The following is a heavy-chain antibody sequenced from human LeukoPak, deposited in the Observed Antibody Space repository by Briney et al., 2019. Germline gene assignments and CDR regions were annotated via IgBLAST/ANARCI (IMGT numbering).Heavy chain of an antibody. CDR1: GFTVSSNY. Sequence: PGGSLTLSCAASGFTVSSNYMSWVRQAPGKGLEWVSVIYSGGSTYYADSVKGRFTISRDNSKNTLYLQMNSLRAEDTAVYYCARESLGGSSFDYWGQGTLVTVSS. CDR2: IYSGGST. D-gene: IGHD1-26*01. V-gene: IGHV3-66*02. CDR3: ARESLGGSSFDY. J-gene: IGHJ4*02.